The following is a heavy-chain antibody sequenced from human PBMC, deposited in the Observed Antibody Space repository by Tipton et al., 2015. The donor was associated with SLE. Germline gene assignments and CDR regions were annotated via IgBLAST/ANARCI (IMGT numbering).Heavy chain of an antibody. D-gene: IGHD6-13*01. CDR3: ARGLGLLRQPLSY. Sequence: TLSLTCAVYGGSFSGYYWSWIRQPPGKGLEWIGEINHSGSTNYNPSLKSRVTISVDRSKNQFSLKLSSVTAADTAVYYCARGLGLLRQPLSYWGQGTLVTVSS. CDR1: GGSFSGYY. CDR2: INHSGST. V-gene: IGHV4-34*01. J-gene: IGHJ4*02.